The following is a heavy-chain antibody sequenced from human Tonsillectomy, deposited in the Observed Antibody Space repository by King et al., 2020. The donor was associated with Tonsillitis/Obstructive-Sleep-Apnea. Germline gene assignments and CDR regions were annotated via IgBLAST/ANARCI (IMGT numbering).Heavy chain of an antibody. CDR1: GFIFSKAW. CDR2: IKTKSEGGTT. D-gene: IGHD2-21*01. V-gene: IGHV3-15*07. J-gene: IGHJ6*02. CDR3: TTPWGPYSHCGMDV. Sequence: QLVQSGGGLLKPGGSLRLSCAASGFIFSKAWMNWVRQAPGKGLEWVGRIKTKSEGGTTDYAAPVKGRFTISRDDSKNTVYLQMNSLKTEDTAVYYCTTPWGPYSHCGMDVWGQGTTVTVSS.